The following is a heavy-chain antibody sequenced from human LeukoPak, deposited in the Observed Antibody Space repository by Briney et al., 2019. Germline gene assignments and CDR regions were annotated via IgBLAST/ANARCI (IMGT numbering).Heavy chain of an antibody. J-gene: IGHJ4*02. V-gene: IGHV4-39*01. Sequence: SETLSLTCTVSGGSISTSNYYWGWIRQPPGKGLEWIGSIYYSGSTYYNPSLKSRVTISVDTSKNQFSLKLSSVTAADTAVYYCARPHGYNYDFDYWGQGTLVTVSS. CDR1: GGSISTSNYY. D-gene: IGHD5-24*01. CDR3: ARPHGYNYDFDY. CDR2: IYYSGST.